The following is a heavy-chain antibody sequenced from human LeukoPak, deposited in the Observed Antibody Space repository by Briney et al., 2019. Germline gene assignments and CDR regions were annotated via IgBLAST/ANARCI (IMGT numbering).Heavy chain of an antibody. CDR3: ATRSRYDFWGDYYTGGLDV. CDR1: GASISCYY. D-gene: IGHD3-3*01. CDR2: IYYSGST. J-gene: IGHJ6*02. V-gene: IGHV4-59*01. Sequence: SETLSLTCTVSGASISCYYWTWIRQPPGKGLEWIGYIYYSGSTNYNPSLKSRVTISEDTSKNQISLKLSSVTAAETAVYYCATRSRYDFWGDYYTGGLDVWGQGTTVTVS.